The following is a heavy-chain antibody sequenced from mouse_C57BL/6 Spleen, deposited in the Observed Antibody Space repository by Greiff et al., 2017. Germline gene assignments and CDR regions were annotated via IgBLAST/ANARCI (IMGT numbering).Heavy chain of an antibody. CDR1: GYTFTDYY. CDR2: INPNNGGT. J-gene: IGHJ2*01. CDR3: ARECDGY. V-gene: IGHV1-26*01. Sequence: VQLQQSGPELVKPGASVKISCKASGYTFTDYYMNWVKQSHGQGLEWIGEINPNNGGTRYNQKFKGKATLTVDKSSSTADMELRGRTSEDSAGYYCARECDGYWGQGTTLTVAS. D-gene: IGHD2-13*01.